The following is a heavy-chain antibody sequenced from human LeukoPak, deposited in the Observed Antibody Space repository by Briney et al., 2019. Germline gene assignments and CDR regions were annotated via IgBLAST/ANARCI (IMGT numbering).Heavy chain of an antibody. CDR1: GFTFSSYA. J-gene: IGHJ4*02. D-gene: IGHD6-13*01. CDR2: ISHSSSST. V-gene: IGHV3-23*01. Sequence: PGGSLRLSCAASGFTFSSYAMSWVRQAPGKGLEWVSGISHSSSSTYYAHSVKGRFTISRDNSKNTLYLQMNSLRAEDTAVYYCARDGGIATYYFDYWGQGTLVTVSS. CDR3: ARDGGIATYYFDY.